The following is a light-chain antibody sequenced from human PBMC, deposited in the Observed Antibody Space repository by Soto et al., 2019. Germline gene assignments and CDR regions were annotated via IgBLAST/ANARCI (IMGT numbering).Light chain of an antibody. Sequence: QSVRTQPASGSGAPGQSITISCTGTSSDVGSYNYVSWYQQHPGKAPKLMIYDVSNRPSGVSNRFSGSKSGNTASLTISGLQAEDEADYYCNSYTGSSTPYVFGTGTKVTVL. V-gene: IGLV2-14*03. J-gene: IGLJ1*01. CDR3: NSYTGSSTPYV. CDR2: DVS. CDR1: SSDVGSYNY.